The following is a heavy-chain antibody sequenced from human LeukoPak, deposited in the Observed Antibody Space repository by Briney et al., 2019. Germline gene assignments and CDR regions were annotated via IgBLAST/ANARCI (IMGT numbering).Heavy chain of an antibody. CDR3: AKGDCTNGVCYRAALDYFDY. V-gene: IGHV3-23*03. D-gene: IGHD2-8*01. Sequence: GGSLRLSCAASGFTFSSYAMSWVRQAPGKGLEWVSVIYSGGSTYYADSVKGRFTISRDNSKNTLYLQMNSLRAEDTAVYYCAKGDCTNGVCYRAALDYFDYWGQGTLVTVSS. CDR1: GFTFSSYA. J-gene: IGHJ4*02. CDR2: IYSGGST.